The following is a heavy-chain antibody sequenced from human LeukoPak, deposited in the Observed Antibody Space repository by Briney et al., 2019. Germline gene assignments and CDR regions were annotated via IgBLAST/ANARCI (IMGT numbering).Heavy chain of an antibody. CDR1: GFTLSSYW. D-gene: IGHD3-10*01. CDR3: AKVAGYYFVSGSYYYFDY. CDR2: INSDSDGSST. J-gene: IGHJ4*02. V-gene: IGHV3-74*01. Sequence: GGSLRLSCEASGFTLSSYWMHWVRQAPGKGLVWVSRINSDSDGSSTSYADSMKGRFTISRDNAKNTLFLEMNSLRAEDTAVYYCAKVAGYYFVSGSYYYFDYWGQGTLVTVSS.